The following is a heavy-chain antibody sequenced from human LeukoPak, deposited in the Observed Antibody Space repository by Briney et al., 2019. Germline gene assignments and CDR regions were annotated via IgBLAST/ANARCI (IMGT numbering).Heavy chain of an antibody. V-gene: IGHV4-34*01. CDR1: GGSFSGYH. J-gene: IGHJ4*02. CDR2: INHSGST. CDR3: ARGRTAYYGSGSYYRQ. Sequence: SETLSLTCAVYGGSFSGYHWSWIRQPPGKGLEWIGEINHSGSTNYNPSLKSRVTISVDTSKNRFSLKLSSVTAADTAVYYCARGRTAYYGSGSYYRQWGQGTLVTVSS. D-gene: IGHD3-10*01.